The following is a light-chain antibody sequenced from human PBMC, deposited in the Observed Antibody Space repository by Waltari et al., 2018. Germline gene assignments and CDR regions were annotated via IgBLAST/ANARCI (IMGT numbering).Light chain of an antibody. J-gene: IGKJ1*01. CDR1: QSGLYSYNKKKY. CDR2: GAS. Sequence: DIVMTQSPDSLALSLVARATINCKSSQSGLYSYNKKKYLAWYQQKAGKPPKLLIYGASTRESGVPDRFTGSGSGTDFTLTISSMQAEDVAVYYCQKYYSTPWTFGQGTKVEIK. CDR3: QKYYSTPWT. V-gene: IGKV4-1*01.